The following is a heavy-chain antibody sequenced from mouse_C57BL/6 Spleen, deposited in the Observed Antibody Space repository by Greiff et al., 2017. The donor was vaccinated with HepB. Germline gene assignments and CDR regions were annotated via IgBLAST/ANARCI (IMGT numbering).Heavy chain of an antibody. CDR1: GYTFTSYT. CDR3: ARDWDEEVDY. CDR2: INPSSGYT. J-gene: IGHJ2*01. D-gene: IGHD4-1*01. Sequence: VKLMESGAELARPGASVKMSCKASGYTFTSYTMHWVKQRPGQGLEWIGYINPSSGYTKYNQKFKDKATLTADKSSSTAYMQLSSLTSEDSAVYYCARDWDEEVDYWGQGTTLTVSS. V-gene: IGHV1-4*01.